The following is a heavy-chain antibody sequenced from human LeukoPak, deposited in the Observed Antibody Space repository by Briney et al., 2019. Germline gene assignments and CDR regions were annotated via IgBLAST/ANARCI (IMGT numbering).Heavy chain of an antibody. CDR2: ISGSGGST. CDR3: AKWSLYDYVWGSYRWKDYMDV. J-gene: IGHJ6*03. Sequence: PGGSLRLSCAASGFTFSSYAMSWVRQAPGKGLEWVSAISGSGGSTYYADSVKGRFTISRDNSKNSLYLQMNSLRTEDTALYYCAKWSLYDYVWGSYRWKDYMDVWGKGTTVTVSS. D-gene: IGHD3-16*02. CDR1: GFTFSSYA. V-gene: IGHV3-23*01.